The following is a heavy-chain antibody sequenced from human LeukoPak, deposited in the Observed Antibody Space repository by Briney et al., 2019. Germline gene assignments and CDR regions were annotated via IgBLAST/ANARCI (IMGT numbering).Heavy chain of an antibody. CDR1: GGSISSSSYY. D-gene: IGHD6-19*01. CDR2: IYSTGST. CDR3: ARVKQRIKQWLAPFDY. V-gene: IGHV4-39*07. Sequence: SETLSLTCTVSGGSISSSSYYWGWIRQPAGKALEWIGRIYSTGSTHYNPSLKSRVTMSVDTSKNQFSLKLSSVTAADAAVYYCARVKQRIKQWLAPFDYWGQGTLVTVSS. J-gene: IGHJ4*02.